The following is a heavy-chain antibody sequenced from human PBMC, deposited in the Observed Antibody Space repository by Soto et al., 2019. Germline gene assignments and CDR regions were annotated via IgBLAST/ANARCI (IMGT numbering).Heavy chain of an antibody. J-gene: IGHJ4*02. CDR3: ARGGAYGDYRSDY. V-gene: IGHV3-74*01. Sequence: EVQLVESGGGLAQPGGSLRLSCAASGFNFSIYWVHWVPQAPGKGLVWVSRINSDGSHTDYADSVKGRFTISRDNANNTLYLQINSLGAEDTAVFYCARGGAYGDYRSDYWGQGTLVTVSS. CDR2: INSDGSHT. CDR1: GFNFSIYW. D-gene: IGHD4-17*01.